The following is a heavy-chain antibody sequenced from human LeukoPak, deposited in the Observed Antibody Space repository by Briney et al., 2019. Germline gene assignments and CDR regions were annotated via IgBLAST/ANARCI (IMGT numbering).Heavy chain of an antibody. Sequence: PGGSLRLSCAASGFTFDDYGMSWVRQAPGKGLEWVSGINWNGGSTGYADSVKGRFTISRDNAKNSLYLQMNSLRAEDTALYYCARNPMVYASTHWFDPWGQGTLVTVSS. CDR1: GFTFDDYG. D-gene: IGHD2-8*01. CDR3: ARNPMVYASTHWFDP. V-gene: IGHV3-20*04. CDR2: INWNGGST. J-gene: IGHJ5*02.